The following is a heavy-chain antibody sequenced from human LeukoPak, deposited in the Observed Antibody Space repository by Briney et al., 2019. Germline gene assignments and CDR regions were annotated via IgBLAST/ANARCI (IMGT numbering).Heavy chain of an antibody. CDR2: IIPIFGTA. CDR3: ASTYCSSTSCYLGAFDY. D-gene: IGHD2-2*01. CDR1: GGTFSSYA. Sequence: GSSVKVSCKASGGTFSSYAISWVRQAPGQGLEWMGGIIPIFGTANYAQKFQGRVTITTDESTSTAYMELSSLRSEDAAVYYCASTYCSSTSCYLGAFDYWGQGTLVTVSS. V-gene: IGHV1-69*05. J-gene: IGHJ4*02.